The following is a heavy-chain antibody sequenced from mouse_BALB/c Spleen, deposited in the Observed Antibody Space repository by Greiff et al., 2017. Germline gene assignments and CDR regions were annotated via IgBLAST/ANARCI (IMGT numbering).Heavy chain of an antibody. CDR1: GYTFTSYW. D-gene: IGHD2-14*01. J-gene: IGHJ3*01. CDR3: TRDYRYDGGWFAY. CDR2: IYPGSGST. Sequence: LQQPGSELVRPGASVKLSCKASGYTFTSYWMHWVKQRPGQGLEWIGNIYPGSGSTNYDEKFKSKATLTVDTSSSTAYMQLSSLTSEDSAVYYCTRDYRYDGGWFAYWGQGTLVTVSA. V-gene: IGHV1S22*01.